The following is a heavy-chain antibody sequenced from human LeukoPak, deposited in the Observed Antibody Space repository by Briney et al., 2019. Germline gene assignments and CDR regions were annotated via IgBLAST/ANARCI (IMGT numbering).Heavy chain of an antibody. CDR2: ISSSSSYI. D-gene: IGHD3-10*01. V-gene: IGHV3-21*01. J-gene: IGHJ4*02. CDR3: ARDQGYYGSGSSF. CDR1: GFTFSSYA. Sequence: GGSLRLSCAASGFTFSSYAMSWVRQAPGKGLEWVSAISSSSSYIYYADSVKGRFTISRDNAKNSLYLQMNSLRAEDTAVYYCARDQGYYGSGSSFRGQGTLVTVSS.